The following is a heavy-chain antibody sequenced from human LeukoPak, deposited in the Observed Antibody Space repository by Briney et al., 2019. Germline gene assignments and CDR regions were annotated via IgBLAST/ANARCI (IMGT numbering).Heavy chain of an antibody. Sequence: GASVKVSCKASGYTFIGYYMHGVRQAPGQGLEWMGWINPNSGGTNYALKFQGWVTMTRDTSISTAYMELSRLRSDDTAVYYCARDWGHYYDSSGYQLDYWGQGALVTVSS. CDR1: GYTFIGYY. CDR2: INPNSGGT. V-gene: IGHV1-2*04. CDR3: ARDWGHYYDSSGYQLDY. D-gene: IGHD3-22*01. J-gene: IGHJ4*02.